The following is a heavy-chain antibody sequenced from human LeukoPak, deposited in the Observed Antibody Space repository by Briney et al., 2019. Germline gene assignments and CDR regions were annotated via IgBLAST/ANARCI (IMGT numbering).Heavy chain of an antibody. CDR3: ARGRGYNYGGNDAFEI. D-gene: IGHD5-18*01. J-gene: IGHJ3*02. CDR1: GFTFSSYW. Sequence: GGSLRLSCAASGFTFSSYWMTWARQVPGKGLEWVANINKDGSERNYADSLKGRFTISRDNAMSSLFLQMDSLRAEDTGVYFCARGRGYNYGGNDAFEIWGQGTMVTVSS. V-gene: IGHV3-7*01. CDR2: INKDGSER.